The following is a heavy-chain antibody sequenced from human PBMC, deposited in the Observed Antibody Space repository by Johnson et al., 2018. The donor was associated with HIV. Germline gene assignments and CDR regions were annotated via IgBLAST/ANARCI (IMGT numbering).Heavy chain of an antibody. V-gene: IGHV3-20*04. D-gene: IGHD3-10*01. CDR1: GFTFDDYG. CDR3: ARDRRYYGSGSYGGAFDI. Sequence: EKLVESGGGVVRPGGSLRLSCAASGFTFDDYGMSWVRQVPGKGLEWVSGINWNGGNTGYVDSVKGRFTISRDNAKNSLYLQMNSLRAEETALYYCARDRRYYGSGSYGGAFDIWGQGTVVTVSS. J-gene: IGHJ3*02. CDR2: INWNGGNT.